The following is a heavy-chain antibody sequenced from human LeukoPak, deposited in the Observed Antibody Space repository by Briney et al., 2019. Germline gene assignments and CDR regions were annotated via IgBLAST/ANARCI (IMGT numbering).Heavy chain of an antibody. CDR1: GFTFSSYS. Sequence: PGGSLRLSCAASGFTFSSYSMNWVRQAPGKGLEWVSSISSSSSYIYYADSVKGRFTISRDNAKNSLFLQMNSLRDEDTAVYYCARDPYSYDTSGPKPFDYWGQGTLVSVSS. CDR2: ISSSSSYI. D-gene: IGHD3-3*01. J-gene: IGHJ4*02. CDR3: ARDPYSYDTSGPKPFDY. V-gene: IGHV3-21*01.